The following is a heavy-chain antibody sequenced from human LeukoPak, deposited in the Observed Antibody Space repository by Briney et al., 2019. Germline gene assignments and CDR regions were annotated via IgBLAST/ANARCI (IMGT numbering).Heavy chain of an antibody. CDR1: AYSFSNYR. J-gene: IGHJ4*02. CDR2: IYPGDYET. D-gene: IGHD2-21*02. CDR3: AIPPGYCGNDCSFDH. Sequence: PGESLQISCEGTAYSFSNYRIGWVRQLPGKGLEWMGIIYPGDYETRYSPSFQGLVTISVDKSISTAYLQWSSLKASDTAMYYCAIPPGYCGNDCSFDHWGQGTLVTVSS. V-gene: IGHV5-51*01.